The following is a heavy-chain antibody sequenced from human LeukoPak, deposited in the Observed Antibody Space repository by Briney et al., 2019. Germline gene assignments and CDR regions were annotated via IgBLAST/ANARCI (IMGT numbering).Heavy chain of an antibody. J-gene: IGHJ4*02. CDR1: GYRFSSYW. CDR3: ARLLKGSLDYLEY. Sequence: GESLKISCEGSGYRFSSYWIGWVRQMPGKGLEWMGIIYPGDSDTKHSPSFQGLVTMSVDKSISTAYLQWSSLKASDTAIYYCARLLKGSLDYLEYWGRGTLVTVSS. D-gene: IGHD3-10*01. V-gene: IGHV5-51*01. CDR2: IYPGDSDT.